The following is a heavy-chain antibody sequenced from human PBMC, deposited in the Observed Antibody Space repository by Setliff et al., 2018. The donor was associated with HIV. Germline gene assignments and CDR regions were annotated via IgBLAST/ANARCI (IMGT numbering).Heavy chain of an antibody. CDR3: ARGVGGDEVVPDYFDY. V-gene: IGHV4-34*01. J-gene: IGHJ4*02. Sequence: SETLSLTCAVYGGSFSNYYWSWIRQPPGKGLEWLGEVNHSGNTNYNPSRKSRVTMSLDTSKNQFSLKVTSVTAADTAVYYCARGVGGDEVVPDYFDYWGQGTLVTVSS. CDR1: GGSFSNYY. D-gene: IGHD3-16*01. CDR2: VNHSGNT.